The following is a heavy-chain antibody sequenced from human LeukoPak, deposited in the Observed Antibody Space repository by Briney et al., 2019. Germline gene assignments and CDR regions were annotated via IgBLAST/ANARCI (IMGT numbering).Heavy chain of an antibody. CDR2: INPNSGGT. CDR3: ARVKGVRSSNSCYDY. J-gene: IGHJ4*02. V-gene: IGHV1-2*02. CDR1: GYTFTGYY. Sequence: GASVKVSCKASGYTFTGYYMHWVRHAPGQGLEWMGWINPNSGGTNYAQEFQGRVTMTRDTSSSTAYMELSRLRSDDTAVEYCARVKGVRSSNSCYDYWGQGNLVTVSS. D-gene: IGHD2-2*01.